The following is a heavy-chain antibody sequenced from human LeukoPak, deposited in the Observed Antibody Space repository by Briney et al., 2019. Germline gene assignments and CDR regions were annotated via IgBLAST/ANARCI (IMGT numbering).Heavy chain of an antibody. Sequence: ASVKVSCKASGYTFTGYYMHWVRQAPGQGLEWMGWINPNSGGTNYAQKFQGRVTMTRDTSISTAYMELRSLRSDDTAVYYCARAPEGVTGTTSLGYWGQGTLVTVSS. V-gene: IGHV1-2*02. CDR2: INPNSGGT. CDR3: ARAPEGVTGTTSLGY. CDR1: GYTFTGYY. J-gene: IGHJ4*02. D-gene: IGHD1-20*01.